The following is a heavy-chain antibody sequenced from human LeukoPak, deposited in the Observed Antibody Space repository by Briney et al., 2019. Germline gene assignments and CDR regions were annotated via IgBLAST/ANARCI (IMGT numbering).Heavy chain of an antibody. Sequence: SETLSLTCTVSGGSISSSSYYWGWIRQPPGKGLEWIGSIYYSGSTYYNPSLKSRVTISVDTSKNQFSLKLSSVTAADTAVYYCARWGYTIADPPFDYWGQGTLVTVSS. CDR1: GGSISSSSYY. CDR2: IYYSGST. V-gene: IGHV4-39*01. D-gene: IGHD6-13*01. CDR3: ARWGYTIADPPFDY. J-gene: IGHJ4*02.